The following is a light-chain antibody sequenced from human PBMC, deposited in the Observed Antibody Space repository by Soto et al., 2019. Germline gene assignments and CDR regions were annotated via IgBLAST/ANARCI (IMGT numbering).Light chain of an antibody. CDR3: QQYNNWPPWT. CDR2: DAS. CDR1: QSVSRS. J-gene: IGKJ1*01. Sequence: EIVLTQSPVTLSLSPGERATLSCRASQSVSRSLAWYQQKPGQAPRLLVYDASNRATGIPARFSGSGSGTDFTLTISSLEPEDFAVYYCQQYNNWPPWTFGQGTKVEIK. V-gene: IGKV3-11*01.